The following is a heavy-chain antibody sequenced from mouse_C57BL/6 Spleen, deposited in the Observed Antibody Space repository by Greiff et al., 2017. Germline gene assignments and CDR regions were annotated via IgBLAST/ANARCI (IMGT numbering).Heavy chain of an antibody. CDR1: GYTFTSYT. CDR3: AISNWDYFDY. J-gene: IGHJ2*01. CDR2: INPSSGYT. Sequence: VQVVESGAELARPGASVKMSCKASGYTFTSYTMHWVKQRPGQGLEWIGYINPSSGYTKYNQKFKDKATLTADKSSSTAYMQLRSLTSEDSAVYYCAISNWDYFDYWGQGTTLTVSS. D-gene: IGHD4-1*01. V-gene: IGHV1-4*01.